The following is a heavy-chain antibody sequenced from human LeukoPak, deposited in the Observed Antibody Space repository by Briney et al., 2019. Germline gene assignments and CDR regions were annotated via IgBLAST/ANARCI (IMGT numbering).Heavy chain of an antibody. CDR2: IYHSGST. Sequence: SETLSLTCTVSGGSISSSSYYWGWIRQPPGKGLEWIGSIYHSGSTYYNPSLKSRVTISVDTSKNQFSLKLSSVAAADTAVYYCARDPPKYCSGGSCYPTFDYWGQGTLVTVSS. J-gene: IGHJ4*02. CDR1: GGSISSSSYY. D-gene: IGHD2-15*01. CDR3: ARDPPKYCSGGSCYPTFDY. V-gene: IGHV4-39*07.